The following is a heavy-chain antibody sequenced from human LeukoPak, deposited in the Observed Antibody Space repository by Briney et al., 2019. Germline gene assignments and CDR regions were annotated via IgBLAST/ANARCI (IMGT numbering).Heavy chain of an antibody. CDR3: ARLGDRGYDSGGDY. Sequence: SETLSLTCTVSGGSISSSSYHWGWIRQPPGKGLEWIGSIYYSGSTYYNPSLKSRVTISVDTSKNQFSLKLSSVTAADTAVYYCARLGDRGYDSGGDYWGQGTLVTVSS. D-gene: IGHD5-12*01. V-gene: IGHV4-39*01. CDR2: IYYSGST. CDR1: GGSISSSSYH. J-gene: IGHJ4*02.